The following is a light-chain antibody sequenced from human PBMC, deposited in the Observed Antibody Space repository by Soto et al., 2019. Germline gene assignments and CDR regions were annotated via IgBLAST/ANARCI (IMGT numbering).Light chain of an antibody. CDR2: LGY. CDR3: MQALQTQVT. J-gene: IGKJ4*01. CDR1: QSLLHSNGYNY. V-gene: IGKV2-28*01. Sequence: DIVMTQSPLSLPVTPGEPASISCRSSQSLLHSNGYNYLDWYLQKPVQSPQLLIYLGYNRASGVPDRFSGRGSGTAFTLKISRVEAEDVGVYYCMQALQTQVTFGGGTKVEIK.